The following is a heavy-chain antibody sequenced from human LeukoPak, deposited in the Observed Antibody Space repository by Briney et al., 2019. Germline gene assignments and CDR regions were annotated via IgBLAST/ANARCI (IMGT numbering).Heavy chain of an antibody. CDR1: GGSISSSSYY. Sequence: PSETLSLTCTVSGGSISSSSYYWGWIRQPPGKGLEWIGSIYSSGSTYYNPSLKSRVTISVDTSKNQFSLKLSSVTAEDTAVYYCARDLPVDTAMVIWGQGTLVTVSS. V-gene: IGHV4-39*07. J-gene: IGHJ4*02. CDR2: IYSSGST. D-gene: IGHD5-18*01. CDR3: ARDLPVDTAMVI.